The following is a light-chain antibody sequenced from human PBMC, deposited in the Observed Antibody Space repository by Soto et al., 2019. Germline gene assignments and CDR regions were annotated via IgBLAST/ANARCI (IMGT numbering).Light chain of an antibody. Sequence: EIVLTQSPATLSLSPGDRATLSCRASQSVNTYLGWYQQKPGQAPRLLIYDVSNRASGIPARFSGSGSGTDFTLTISSLEPEDFAVYYCQHRRSWPLTFGGGTKVEIK. V-gene: IGKV3-11*01. CDR3: QHRRSWPLT. CDR1: QSVNTY. CDR2: DVS. J-gene: IGKJ4*01.